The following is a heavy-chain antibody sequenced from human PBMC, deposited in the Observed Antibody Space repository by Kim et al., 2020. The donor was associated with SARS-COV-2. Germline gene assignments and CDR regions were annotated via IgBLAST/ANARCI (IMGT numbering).Heavy chain of an antibody. Sequence: GGSLRLSCATSGFTFSNYAMTWVRQAPGKGLQWVSTITDRGESTYYADSVKGRFTISRDNSKNTLYLQMSSLRAEDTAVYSCTKLCGRCTNYY. CDR3: TKLCGRCTNYY. V-gene: IGHV3-23*01. CDR2: ITDRGEST. J-gene: IGHJ6*01. D-gene: IGHD2-21*01. CDR1: GFTFSNYA.